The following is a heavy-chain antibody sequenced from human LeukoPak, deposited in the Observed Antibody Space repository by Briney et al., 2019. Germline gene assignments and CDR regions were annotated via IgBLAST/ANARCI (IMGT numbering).Heavy chain of an antibody. CDR2: ISGSGGST. CDR3: AKGYNWNYLGNWFDP. V-gene: IGHV3-23*01. D-gene: IGHD1-7*01. J-gene: IGHJ5*02. Sequence: GGSLRLSCAASGFTFSSYAMSWVRRAPGKGLEWVSGISGSGGSTYYVDSVKGYFTISRDNSRNTLYLQMNSLRAEDTAVYFCAKGYNWNYLGNWFDPWGQGTLVTVSS. CDR1: GFTFSSYA.